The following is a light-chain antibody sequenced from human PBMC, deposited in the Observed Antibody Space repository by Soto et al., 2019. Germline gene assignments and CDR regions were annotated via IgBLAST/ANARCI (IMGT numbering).Light chain of an antibody. J-gene: IGKJ4*01. CDR2: DAS. Sequence: DIQMTQSPSTLSASVGDRVTITCRASQSISSWLAWYQQKPGKAPKLLIYDASSLESGVPSRFSGSGSGTEFTLTISSLQPDDFATYDCQQYNSYPSFGGGTKVEIK. CDR3: QQYNSYPS. V-gene: IGKV1-5*01. CDR1: QSISSW.